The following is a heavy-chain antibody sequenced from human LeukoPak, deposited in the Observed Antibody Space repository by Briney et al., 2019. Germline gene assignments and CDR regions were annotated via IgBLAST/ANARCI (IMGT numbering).Heavy chain of an antibody. D-gene: IGHD6-13*01. V-gene: IGHV3-23*01. CDR1: GFTFSGYA. CDR2: MVTNGGST. J-gene: IGHJ4*02. CDR3: ARGWYGLDY. Sequence: AGGSLRLSCAVSGFTFSGYAMPWVRQGPGKGLEWVSAMVTNGGSTHYAGSMKCRFTISRDNSKNTLHLQRNSVRAEDTAVYYCARGWYGLDYWGQGTLVTVSS.